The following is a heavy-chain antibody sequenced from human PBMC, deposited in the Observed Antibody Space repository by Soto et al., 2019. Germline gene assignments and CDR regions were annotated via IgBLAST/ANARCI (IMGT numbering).Heavy chain of an antibody. CDR3: ASLSSGWHNWFAP. CDR2: IYYSGST. V-gene: IGHV4-39*01. D-gene: IGHD6-19*01. J-gene: IGHJ5*02. Sequence: PSETLSLTCTVSGGSISSSSYYWGWTRQPPGKGLEWIGSIYYSGSTYYNPSLKSRVTVSVDTSKNQFSLKLSSVTAADTAVYYCASLSSGWHNWFAPWGQGTLVTVSS. CDR1: GGSISSSSYY.